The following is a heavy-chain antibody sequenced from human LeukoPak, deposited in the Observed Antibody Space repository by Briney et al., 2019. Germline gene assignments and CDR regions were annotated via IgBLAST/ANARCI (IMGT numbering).Heavy chain of an antibody. J-gene: IGHJ4*02. CDR3: ARGRSSGWYFPFDY. V-gene: IGHV3-21*01. Sequence: GGSLRLSCAASGFTFSSYSMNWVRQAPGKGLEWVSSISSSSSYIYYADSVKGRFTISRDNAQNSLYLQMNSLRAEDSAVYYCARGRSSGWYFPFDYWGQGTLVTVCS. CDR2: ISSSSSYI. CDR1: GFTFSSYS. D-gene: IGHD6-19*01.